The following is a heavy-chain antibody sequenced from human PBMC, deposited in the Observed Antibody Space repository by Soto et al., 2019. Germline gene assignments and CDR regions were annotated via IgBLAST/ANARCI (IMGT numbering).Heavy chain of an antibody. D-gene: IGHD3-22*01. Sequence: GESLKISCKGSGYSFTTYWIGWVRQMPGKGLEWMGIIYPDDSDTRYSPSFQGQITISADKSIRTAYLQWSSLKASDTAMYYCARRSTGYYPFDGYYFDYWGQGTPVTVSS. V-gene: IGHV5-51*01. CDR3: ARRSTGYYPFDGYYFDY. J-gene: IGHJ4*02. CDR1: GYSFTTYW. CDR2: IYPDDSDT.